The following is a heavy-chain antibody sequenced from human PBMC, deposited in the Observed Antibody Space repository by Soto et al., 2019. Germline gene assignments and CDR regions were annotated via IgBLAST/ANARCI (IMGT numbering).Heavy chain of an antibody. V-gene: IGHV3-30-3*01. CDR3: ARAAAYFYHYYYAMDV. CDR1: RFTFSSYA. CDR2: ISHDGSEK. J-gene: IGHJ6*02. Sequence: QVQLVESGGGVVQPGKSLRLSCAASRFTFSSYAMDWVRQAPGKGLEWVAVISHDGSEKYYGDSVKGRFTISRDNPKNMVYLQMNSLRPEDTAVYYCARAAAYFYHYYYAMDVWGQGTAVTVSS. D-gene: IGHD6-13*01.